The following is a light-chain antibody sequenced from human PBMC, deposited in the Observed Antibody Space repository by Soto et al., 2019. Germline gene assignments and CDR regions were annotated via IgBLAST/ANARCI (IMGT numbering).Light chain of an antibody. CDR2: DVS. CDR3: ASYTTSGSVV. J-gene: IGLJ2*01. V-gene: IGLV2-14*03. Sequence: QSVLTQPASVSGSPGQSITISCTGTSSDVGAYNYVSWYQQYPGKAPKLIIYDVSIRPSGVSNLFSGSKSGNTASLTISGLQAEDEADYYCASYTTSGSVVFGGGTKVTVL. CDR1: SSDVGAYNY.